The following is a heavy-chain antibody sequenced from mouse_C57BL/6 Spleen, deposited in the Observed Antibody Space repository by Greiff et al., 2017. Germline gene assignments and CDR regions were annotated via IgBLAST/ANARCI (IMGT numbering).Heavy chain of an antibody. V-gene: IGHV1-80*01. Sequence: QVQLKQSGAELVKPGASVKISCKASGYAFISYWMNWVKQRPGKGLEWIGQIYPGDGDTNYNGKFKGKATLTADKSSSTAYMQLSSLTSEDSAVYFCARDYGSSFFDYWGQGTTLTVSS. D-gene: IGHD1-1*01. CDR1: GYAFISYW. CDR2: IYPGDGDT. J-gene: IGHJ2*01. CDR3: ARDYGSSFFDY.